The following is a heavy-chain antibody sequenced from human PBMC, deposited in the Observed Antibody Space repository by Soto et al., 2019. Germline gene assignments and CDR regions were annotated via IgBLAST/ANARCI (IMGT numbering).Heavy chain of an antibody. D-gene: IGHD6-13*01. V-gene: IGHV3-23*01. J-gene: IGHJ4*02. Sequence: PGGSLRLSCAASGFTFSSYAMSWVRQAPGKGLEWVSAISGSGGSTYYADSVKGRFTISRDNSKNTLYLQMNSLRAEDTAVYYCAKDNQQLVARPNPFDYWGQGTLVTVSS. CDR1: GFTFSSYA. CDR3: AKDNQQLVARPNPFDY. CDR2: ISGSGGST.